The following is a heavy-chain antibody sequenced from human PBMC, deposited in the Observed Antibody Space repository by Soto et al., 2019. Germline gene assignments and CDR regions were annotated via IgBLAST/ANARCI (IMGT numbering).Heavy chain of an antibody. Sequence: SVKVSCKASGGTFSSYAISWVRQAPGQGLEWMGGIIPIFGTANYAQKFQGRVTITADESTSTAYMELSSLRSEDTAVYYCARTRLVVVPAAELYYYYSGMDVWGQGTTVTVSS. CDR2: IIPIFGTA. CDR3: ARTRLVVVPAAELYYYYSGMDV. D-gene: IGHD2-2*01. J-gene: IGHJ6*02. V-gene: IGHV1-69*13. CDR1: GGTFSSYA.